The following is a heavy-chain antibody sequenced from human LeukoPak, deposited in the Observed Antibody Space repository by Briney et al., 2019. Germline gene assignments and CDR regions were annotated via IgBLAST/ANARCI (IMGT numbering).Heavy chain of an antibody. J-gene: IGHJ4*02. CDR1: GGSISSGGYS. Sequence: SETLSLTCAVSGGSISSGGYSWSWIRQPPGKGLEWIGYIYHSGSTYYNPSLKSRVTISVDRSKNQFSLKLSSVTAADTAVYYCARVPYDSSGYHLDYWGQGTLVTVSS. CDR2: IYHSGST. CDR3: ARVPYDSSGYHLDY. V-gene: IGHV4-30-2*01. D-gene: IGHD3-22*01.